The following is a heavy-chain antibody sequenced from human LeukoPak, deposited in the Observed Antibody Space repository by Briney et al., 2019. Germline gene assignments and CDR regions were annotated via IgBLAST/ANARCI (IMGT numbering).Heavy chain of an antibody. V-gene: IGHV3-43D*03. Sequence: GGSLRLSCAASGFTFDDYAMHWVRQAPGKGLEWVSLISWDGGSTYYADSVKGRFTISRDNSKNSLYLQMNSLRAEDTALYYCARESLDDSSGYYQKLPFDYWGQGTLVTVSS. CDR1: GFTFDDYA. D-gene: IGHD3-22*01. J-gene: IGHJ4*02. CDR2: ISWDGGST. CDR3: ARESLDDSSGYYQKLPFDY.